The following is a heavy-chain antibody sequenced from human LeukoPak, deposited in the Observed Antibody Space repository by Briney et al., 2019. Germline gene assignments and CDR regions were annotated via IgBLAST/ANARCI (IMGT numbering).Heavy chain of an antibody. V-gene: IGHV4-59*13. CDR2: IYITGST. CDR3: ARVRIGETSYDASDV. CDR1: GGSISSYY. Sequence: SETLSLTCTVSGGSISSYYWTWIRQPPGKGLEWIGDIYITGSTNYNPYLKRRVTMLVDTSKNQFSLRLSSVTAADTAVYYCARVRIGETSYDASDVWGLGTMVTVSS. J-gene: IGHJ3*01. D-gene: IGHD1-26*01.